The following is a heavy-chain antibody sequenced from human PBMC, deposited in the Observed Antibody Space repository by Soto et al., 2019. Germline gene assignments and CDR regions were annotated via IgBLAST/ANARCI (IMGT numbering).Heavy chain of an antibody. V-gene: IGHV3-30*18. D-gene: IGHD1-1*01. CDR2: ISYHGSNR. CDR3: VKGNDFGNY. CDR1: GFTFSTYG. J-gene: IGHJ4*02. Sequence: QVQLVESGGGVVQPGMSLRLSCAASGFTFSTYGMHWVRQAPGKGLEWVALISYHGSNRYYADSVKGRFTISRDNSKNTLYLQMNNLRADDTAIYYCVKGNDFGNYRGQGILVTVSS.